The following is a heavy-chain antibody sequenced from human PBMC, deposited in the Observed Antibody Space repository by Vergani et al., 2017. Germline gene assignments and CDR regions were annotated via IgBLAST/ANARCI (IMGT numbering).Heavy chain of an antibody. CDR2: IYRSSST. V-gene: IGHV4-4*02. J-gene: IGHJ4*02. CDR3: ASNPRLGGDFVDN. CDR1: GCSISSDNW. D-gene: IGHD3-16*01. Sequence: QVQLQQSGPGLVTPSGTLSLTCAVYGCSISSDNWRNWVRQAPGKGLQWIGEIYRSSSTNYNPSLRRRVTISLDKSKNQFSLKLTSVTAADTAVYFCASNPRLGGDFVDNWGQGTLVTVSS.